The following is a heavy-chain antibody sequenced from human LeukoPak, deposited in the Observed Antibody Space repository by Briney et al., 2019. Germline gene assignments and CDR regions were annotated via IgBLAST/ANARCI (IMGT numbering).Heavy chain of an antibody. J-gene: IGHJ4*02. D-gene: IGHD3-16*01. Sequence: GGSLRLSCAASGFTFSSYAMSWIRQAPGKGLEWVSGISGSGGSTYYADSVKGRFTISRDNSKNTLYLQMNSLRAEDTAVYYCAKGPSYLGSGYWGQGTLVTVSS. CDR1: GFTFSSYA. V-gene: IGHV3-23*01. CDR2: ISGSGGST. CDR3: AKGPSYLGSGY.